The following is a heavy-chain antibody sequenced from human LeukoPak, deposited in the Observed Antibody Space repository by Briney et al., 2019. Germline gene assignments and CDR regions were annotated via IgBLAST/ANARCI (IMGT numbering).Heavy chain of an antibody. CDR1: GYTFTGYY. Sequence: ASVKVSCKASGYTFTGYYMHWVRQAPGQGLEWMGWINPNSGGTNYAQKFQGRVTMTRDTSISTAYMELSRLRSDDTAVYHCARDYRINYGVDVWGQGTTVTVSS. J-gene: IGHJ6*02. CDR2: INPNSGGT. D-gene: IGHD2-15*01. CDR3: ARDYRINYGVDV. V-gene: IGHV1-2*02.